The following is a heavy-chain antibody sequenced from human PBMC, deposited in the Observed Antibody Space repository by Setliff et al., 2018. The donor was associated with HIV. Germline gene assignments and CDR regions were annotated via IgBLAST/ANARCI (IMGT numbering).Heavy chain of an antibody. D-gene: IGHD6-13*01. J-gene: IGHJ3*01. Sequence: GESLKISCKASGFSFTNYWITWVRQMPGKGLEWMGRIDPSDSYVNYSPSFKGHVTILADESTVYLQWDSLKASDTATYYCARRDGRSMNAFQIWGPGTKVTVSS. CDR1: GFSFTNYW. CDR2: IDPSDSYV. CDR3: ARRDGRSMNAFQI. V-gene: IGHV5-10-1*01.